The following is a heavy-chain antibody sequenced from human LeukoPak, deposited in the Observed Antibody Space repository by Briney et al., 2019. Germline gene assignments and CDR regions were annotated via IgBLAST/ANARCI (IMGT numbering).Heavy chain of an antibody. CDR2: IYPGDSDT. J-gene: IGHJ6*02. CDR1: DAGSSSYW. CDR3: ARRASGMDV. Sequence: GAALQTSSKASDAGSSSYWICWGRRLPGKGLGWMGIIYPGDSDTTYSPSFQGQVTISAYKCIRPAYLQWSSPKASDTAMYYCARRASGMDVWGQGTTVTVSS. V-gene: IGHV5-51*01.